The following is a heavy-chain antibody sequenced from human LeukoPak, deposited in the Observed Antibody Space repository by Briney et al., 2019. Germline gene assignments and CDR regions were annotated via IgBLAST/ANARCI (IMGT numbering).Heavy chain of an antibody. D-gene: IGHD3-16*02. V-gene: IGHV3-7*01. Sequence: PGGSLRLSCAASGFTFGSYWMSWVRQAPGKGLEWVANIKQDGSETYYVDSVKGRFTISRDNAKNSLSLQMNSLRAEDTAVYYCARDIDRYYADYWGQGTLVTVSS. J-gene: IGHJ4*02. CDR1: GFTFGSYW. CDR2: IKQDGSET. CDR3: ARDIDRYYADY.